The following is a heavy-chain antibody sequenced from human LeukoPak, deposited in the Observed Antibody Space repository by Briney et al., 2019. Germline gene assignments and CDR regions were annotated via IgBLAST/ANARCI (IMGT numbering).Heavy chain of an antibody. CDR3: AREVAARRGGGYYFDY. Sequence: SETLSLTCTVSGGSISSYYWSWIRQPPGKGLEWIGYIYYSGSTNYNPSLKSRVTISVDTSKNQFSLKLSSVTAAATAVYYCAREVAARRGGGYYFDYWGQGTLVTVSS. CDR2: IYYSGST. D-gene: IGHD6-6*01. J-gene: IGHJ4*02. CDR1: GGSISSYY. V-gene: IGHV4-59*01.